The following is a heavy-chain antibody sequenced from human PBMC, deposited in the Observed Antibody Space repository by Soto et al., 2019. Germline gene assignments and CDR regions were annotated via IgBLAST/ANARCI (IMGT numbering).Heavy chain of an antibody. V-gene: IGHV3-30*18. Sequence: GGSLRLSCAASGFTFSSYGMHWVRQAPGKGLEWVAVISYDGSNKYYADSVKGRFTISRDNSKNTLYLQMNSLRAEDTAVYYCAKDEYDSSGYNFIAVWGQGTTVTVSS. D-gene: IGHD3-22*01. CDR3: AKDEYDSSGYNFIAV. CDR2: ISYDGSNK. J-gene: IGHJ6*02. CDR1: GFTFSSYG.